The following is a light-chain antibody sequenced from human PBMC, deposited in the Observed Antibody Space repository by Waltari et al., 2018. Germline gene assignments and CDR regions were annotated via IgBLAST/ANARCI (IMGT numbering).Light chain of an antibody. Sequence: DIQMTQSPSTLSASVGDRVTITCRASQSISSWLAWYQQKPGKAPKLLIYKASSLESGVPSRFSGSGSETEFTLTISSLQPDDFATYYCLQASSFPLTLGGGTKVEIK. CDR1: QSISSW. CDR2: KAS. J-gene: IGKJ4*01. V-gene: IGKV1-5*03. CDR3: LQASSFPLT.